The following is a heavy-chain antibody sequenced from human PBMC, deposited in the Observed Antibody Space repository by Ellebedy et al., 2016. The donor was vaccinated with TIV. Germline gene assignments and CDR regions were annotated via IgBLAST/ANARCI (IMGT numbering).Heavy chain of an antibody. CDR2: VYYNGRT. CDR3: ARLLTNYYYVDV. D-gene: IGHD2-8*02. Sequence: LRLSCSVSGGSITTGGYYWTWIRQHPEKGLEWIGFVYYNGRTFYNPSLESRLSISVDTSENQFSLKLNSVTAADTAVYYCARLLTNYYYVDVWGQGTTVTVSS. V-gene: IGHV4-31*03. CDR1: GGSITTGGYY. J-gene: IGHJ6*02.